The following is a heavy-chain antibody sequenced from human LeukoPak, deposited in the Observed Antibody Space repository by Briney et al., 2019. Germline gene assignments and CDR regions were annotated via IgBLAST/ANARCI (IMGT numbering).Heavy chain of an antibody. D-gene: IGHD3-3*01. CDR2: INPNSGGT. CDR1: GYTFTGYY. J-gene: IGHJ4*02. CDR3: ARGPRGIFGVVIRYYFDY. V-gene: IGHV1-2*06. Sequence: ASVKVSCKASGYTFTGYYMHWVRQAPGQGLEWMGRINPNSGGTNYAQMFQGRVTMTRDTSISTAYMELSRLRSDDTAVYYCARGPRGIFGVVIRYYFDYWGQGTLVTASS.